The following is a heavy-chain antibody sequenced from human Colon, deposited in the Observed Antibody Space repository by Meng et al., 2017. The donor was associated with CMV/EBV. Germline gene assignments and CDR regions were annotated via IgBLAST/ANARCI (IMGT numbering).Heavy chain of an antibody. J-gene: IGHJ4*02. CDR3: ARVGDIVVAPAAPFDF. V-gene: IGHV3-30*02. CDR2: IRYDGSNK. CDR1: GFTFSSYS. Sequence: GESLKISCAASGFTFSSYSMNWVRQAPGKGLEWVAFIRYDGSNKYYADSVKGRFTISRDNSKNTLYLQMNSLRAEDTAVYFCARVGDIVVAPAAPFDFWGQGTLVTVSS. D-gene: IGHD2-2*01.